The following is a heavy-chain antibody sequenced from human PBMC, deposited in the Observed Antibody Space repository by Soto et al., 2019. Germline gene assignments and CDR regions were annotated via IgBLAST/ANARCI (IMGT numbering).Heavy chain of an antibody. Sequence: LETPFLPCPVSGGSLSCYYLSWIPQPPGKGLEWIGYIYYSGITNYNPSLKSRVTISVDTSKNQFSLKLSSVTAADTAVYYCARYKSNYYYGMDVWGQGTTVTVSS. CDR1: GGSLSCYY. J-gene: IGHJ6*02. V-gene: IGHV4-59*01. CDR2: IYYSGIT. CDR3: ARYKSNYYYGMDV. D-gene: IGHD1-20*01.